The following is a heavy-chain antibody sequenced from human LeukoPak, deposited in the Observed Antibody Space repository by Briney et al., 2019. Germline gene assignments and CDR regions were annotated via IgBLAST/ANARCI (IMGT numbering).Heavy chain of an antibody. CDR1: GGTFSSYA. CDR3: ARPYYYDSSGFGAFDI. Sequence: ASVRVSCXASGGTFSSYAISWVRQAPGQGLEWMGGMIPIFGTANYAQKFQGRVTITADESTSTAYMELSSLRSEDTAVYYCARPYYYDSSGFGAFDIWGQGTMVTVSS. J-gene: IGHJ3*02. V-gene: IGHV1-69*01. D-gene: IGHD3-22*01. CDR2: MIPIFGTA.